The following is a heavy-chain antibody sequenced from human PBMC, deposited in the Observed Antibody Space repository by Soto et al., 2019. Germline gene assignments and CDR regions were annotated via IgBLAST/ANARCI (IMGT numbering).Heavy chain of an antibody. CDR3: ARVVFRGVISTAYYYYYGMDV. J-gene: IGHJ6*02. CDR1: GYTFTSYY. Sequence: ASVKVSCKASGYTFTSYYMHWVRQAPGQGLEWMGIINPSGGSTSYAQKFQGRVTMTRDTSTSTVYMELSSLRSEDTAVYYCARVVFRGVISTAYYYYYGMDVWGQGTTVTVSS. CDR2: INPSGGST. V-gene: IGHV1-46*01. D-gene: IGHD3-10*01.